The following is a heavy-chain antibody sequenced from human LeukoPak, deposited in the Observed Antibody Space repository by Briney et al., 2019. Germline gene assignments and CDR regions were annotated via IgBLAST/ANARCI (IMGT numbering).Heavy chain of an antibody. Sequence: ASVKVSCKASGYTFTGYYMHWVRQAPGQGLEWMGWINPNSGGTNYAQKFQGRVTMTRDTSISTAYMELSRLRSDDTAVYYCARYMTNLYYFDYWGQGTLVTVSS. CDR3: ARYMTNLYYFDY. D-gene: IGHD4-11*01. J-gene: IGHJ4*02. V-gene: IGHV1-2*02. CDR2: INPNSGGT. CDR1: GYTFTGYY.